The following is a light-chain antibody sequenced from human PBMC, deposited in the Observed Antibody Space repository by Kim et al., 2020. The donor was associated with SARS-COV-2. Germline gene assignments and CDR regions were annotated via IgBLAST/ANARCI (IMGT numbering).Light chain of an antibody. Sequence: APVGDTVTLTCRASESISRWLAWYQQTAEKAPKLLIYQASILASGVPSRFSGGGSATEFSLTISSLQPDDFATYYCRQYDNYPLTFGGGTKVDIK. V-gene: IGKV1-5*03. CDR3: RQYDNYPLT. CDR1: ESISRW. CDR2: QAS. J-gene: IGKJ4*01.